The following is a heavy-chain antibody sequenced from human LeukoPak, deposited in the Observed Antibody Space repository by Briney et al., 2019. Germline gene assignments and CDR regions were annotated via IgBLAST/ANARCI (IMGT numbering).Heavy chain of an antibody. V-gene: IGHV1-2*02. CDR1: GYTFTGYY. CDR3: ARASQQWLVRGFNYFDY. CDR2: INPNSGGT. J-gene: IGHJ4*02. D-gene: IGHD6-19*01. Sequence: ASVKVSCKASGYTFTGYYMHWVRQAPGQGLEWMGWINPNSGGTNYAQKFQGRVTMTRDTSISTAYMELSRLRSDDTAVYYCARASQQWLVRGFNYFDYWGQGTLVTVSS.